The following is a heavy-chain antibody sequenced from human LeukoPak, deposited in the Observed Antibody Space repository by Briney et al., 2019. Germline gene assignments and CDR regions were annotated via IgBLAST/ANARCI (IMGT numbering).Heavy chain of an antibody. J-gene: IGHJ6*03. V-gene: IGHV3-48*03. CDR1: GFTFSNFE. CDR3: AREGGLLYDYVWGSYRNPWGYYYMDV. Sequence: QPGGSLRLSCAASGFTFSNFEMNWVRQAPGKGLEWVSYIGTGGSPKYDAESVKGRFTISRDNAKNSLYLQMNSLRAEDTAVYYCAREGGLLYDYVWGSYRNPWGYYYMDVWGKGTTVTVSS. CDR2: IGTGGSPK. D-gene: IGHD3-16*02.